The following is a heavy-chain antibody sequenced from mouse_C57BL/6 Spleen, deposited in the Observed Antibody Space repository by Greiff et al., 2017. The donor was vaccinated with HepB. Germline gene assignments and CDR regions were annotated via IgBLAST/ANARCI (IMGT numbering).Heavy chain of an antibody. J-gene: IGHJ2*01. Sequence: VQLQQSGAELARPGASVKLSCKASGYTFTSYGISWVKQRTGQGLEWIGEIYPRSGNTYYNEKFKGKATLTADKSSSTAYMELRSLTSEDSAVYFCAREGVLRLNCDYWGQGTTLTVSS. CDR2: IYPRSGNT. V-gene: IGHV1-81*01. CDR3: AREGVLRLNCDY. D-gene: IGHD1-1*01. CDR1: GYTFTSYG.